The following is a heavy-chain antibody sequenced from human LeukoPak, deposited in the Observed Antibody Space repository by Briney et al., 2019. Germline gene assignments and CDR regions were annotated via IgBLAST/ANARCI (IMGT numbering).Heavy chain of an antibody. CDR3: AKLPDYYGSTRSNYFDY. J-gene: IGHJ4*02. CDR2: ISGRGGTT. V-gene: IGHV3-23*01. D-gene: IGHD3-10*01. Sequence: PGGSLRLSCEASGLTFSSYGMSWVRQAPGRGLKWVSAISGRGGTTYYADSVKGRFTISRDNSKNTLYLQTNSLRAEDTAVYYCAKLPDYYGSTRSNYFDYWGQGTLVTVSS. CDR1: GLTFSSYG.